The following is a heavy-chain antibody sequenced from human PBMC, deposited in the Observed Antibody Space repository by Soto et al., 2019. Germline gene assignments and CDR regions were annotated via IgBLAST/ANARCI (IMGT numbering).Heavy chain of an antibody. D-gene: IGHD2-8*01. Sequence: SETLSLTCTVSGGSISSGGYYWSWIRQHPGKGLEWIGYIYYSGSTYYNPSLKSRVTISVDTSKNQFSLKLTSVTAADTAIYFCARLVYDTRLNYMYFDFWGQGALVTVSS. CDR3: ARLVYDTRLNYMYFDF. V-gene: IGHV4-31*03. CDR1: GGSISSGGYY. CDR2: IYYSGST. J-gene: IGHJ4*02.